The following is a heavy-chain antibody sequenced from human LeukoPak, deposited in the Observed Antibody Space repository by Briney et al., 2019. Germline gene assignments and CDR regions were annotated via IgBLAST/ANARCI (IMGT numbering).Heavy chain of an antibody. CDR1: GFTFSSYG. Sequence: SLRLSCAASGFTFSSYGMHWVRQAPGKGLEWVAVISYDGSNKYYADSVKGRFTISRDNSKNTLYLQMNSLRAEDTAVYYCAKSTIVVVPAAIPILFDYWGQGTLVTVSS. V-gene: IGHV3-30*18. J-gene: IGHJ4*02. CDR2: ISYDGSNK. CDR3: AKSTIVVVPAAIPILFDY. D-gene: IGHD2-2*02.